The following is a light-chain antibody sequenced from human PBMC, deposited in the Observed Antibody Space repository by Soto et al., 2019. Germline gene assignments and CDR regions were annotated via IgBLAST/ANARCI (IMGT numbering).Light chain of an antibody. Sequence: ELVLTQSPGTLSLSPGERATLSCRASQSVSSSYLAWYKQKPGQAPRLLIYAASSRATGIPDRCSGSGAGTDFTLTISRLEPEDFAVYYCQQYGSSPTFGGGTKVEIK. CDR3: QQYGSSPT. CDR1: QSVSSSY. J-gene: IGKJ4*01. CDR2: AAS. V-gene: IGKV3-20*01.